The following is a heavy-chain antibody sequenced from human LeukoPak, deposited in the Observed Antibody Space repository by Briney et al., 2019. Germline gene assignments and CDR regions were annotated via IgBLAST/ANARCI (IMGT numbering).Heavy chain of an antibody. CDR1: GGSISSYY. J-gene: IGHJ3*02. CDR2: IYSSGST. V-gene: IGHV4-59*08. Sequence: SETLSLTCTVSGGSISSYYWSWIRQPPGKGLEWIGYIYSSGSTNYNPSLKSRVTISVDTSKSQFSLKLSSVTAADTAVYYCARQSGSRGYSGYDFDAFDIWGQGTMVTVSS. CDR3: ARQSGSRGYSGYDFDAFDI. D-gene: IGHD5-12*01.